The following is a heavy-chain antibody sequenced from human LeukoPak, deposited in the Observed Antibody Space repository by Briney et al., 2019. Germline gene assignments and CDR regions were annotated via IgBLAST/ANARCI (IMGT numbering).Heavy chain of an antibody. J-gene: IGHJ4*02. Sequence: ASVKVSCKASGGTFSSYAISWVRQAPGQGLEWMGGIIPIFGTANYAQKFQGRVTITADESTSTAYMELSSLRSEDTAVYYCAMYYYDSSGYQYWGQGTLVTVSS. CDR3: AMYYYDSSGYQY. CDR1: GGTFSSYA. V-gene: IGHV1-69*13. D-gene: IGHD3-22*01. CDR2: IIPIFGTA.